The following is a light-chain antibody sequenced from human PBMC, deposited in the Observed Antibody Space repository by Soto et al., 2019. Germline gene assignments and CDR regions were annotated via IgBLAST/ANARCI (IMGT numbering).Light chain of an antibody. CDR3: QQYGSSPT. CDR1: QTVTSSY. Sequence: EIVLTQSPGTLSLSPGERATLSCRASQTVTSSYLAWYQQKPGQAPRLLIYGASSRATGIPDRFRGSGSGTDFTLTTSRLEPEDFAVYSCQQYGSSPTFGQGTKVDIK. J-gene: IGKJ1*01. CDR2: GAS. V-gene: IGKV3-20*01.